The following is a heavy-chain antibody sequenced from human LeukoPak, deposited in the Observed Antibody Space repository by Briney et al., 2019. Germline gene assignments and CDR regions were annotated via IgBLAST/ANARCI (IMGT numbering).Heavy chain of an antibody. V-gene: IGHV1-2*02. CDR3: ARSLDILTGYPIDY. CDR2: INPNSGGT. Sequence: ASVKVSCKASGGTFSSYAISWVRQAPGQGLEWMGWINPNSGGTNHAQKFQGRVTMTRDTSISTAYMELSRLRSDDTAVYYCARSLDILTGYPIDYWGQGTLVTVSS. CDR1: GGTFSSYA. J-gene: IGHJ4*02. D-gene: IGHD3-9*01.